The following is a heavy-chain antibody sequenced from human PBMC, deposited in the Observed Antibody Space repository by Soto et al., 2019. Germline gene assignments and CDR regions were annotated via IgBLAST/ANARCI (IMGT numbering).Heavy chain of an antibody. CDR1: GYTFTSYG. Sequence: ASVKVSCKASGYTFTSYGISWVRQAPGQGLEWMGWISAYNGNTNYAQKLQGRVTMTTDTSTSTAYMELRSLRSDDTAVYYCARDPHSSIRAYGMDVWGQGTTVTVSS. V-gene: IGHV1-18*04. J-gene: IGHJ6*02. CDR2: ISAYNGNT. CDR3: ARDPHSSIRAYGMDV. D-gene: IGHD6-13*01.